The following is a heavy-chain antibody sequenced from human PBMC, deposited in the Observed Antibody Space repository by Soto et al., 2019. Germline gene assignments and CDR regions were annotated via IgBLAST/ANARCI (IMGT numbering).Heavy chain of an antibody. Sequence: QVQLVQSGAEVKKPGSLVKVSCKASGGTFRNYAFSWVRQAPGQGLEWMGEVIPIFGTTPYAQKFQGRVTMTADASTSTASMELGSLRSDDTAVYYCASRFIQDNGGNHDSFDILCQGEMVTVAS. CDR1: GGTFRNYA. V-gene: IGHV1-69*01. D-gene: IGHD4-17*01. CDR3: ASRFIQDNGGNHDSFDI. J-gene: IGHJ3*02. CDR2: VIPIFGTT.